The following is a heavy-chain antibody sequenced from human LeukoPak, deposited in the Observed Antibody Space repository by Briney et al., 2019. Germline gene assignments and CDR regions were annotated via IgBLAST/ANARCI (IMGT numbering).Heavy chain of an antibody. CDR3: ARLYSSGWYTYYYYYYMDV. CDR1: GYTFTSYV. J-gene: IGHJ6*03. D-gene: IGHD6-19*01. V-gene: IGHV1-18*01. CDR2: ISAYNGNT. Sequence: ASVKVSCKASGYTFTSYVINWVRQAPGQGLEWMGWISAYNGNTNYAQKLQGRVTMTTDTSTSTVYMELRSLRSDDTAVYYCARLYSSGWYTYYYYYYMDVWGKGTTVTVSS.